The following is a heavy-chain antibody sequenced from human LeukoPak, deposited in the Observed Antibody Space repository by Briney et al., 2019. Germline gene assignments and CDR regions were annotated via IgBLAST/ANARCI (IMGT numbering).Heavy chain of an antibody. V-gene: IGHV3-21*01. CDR1: GFTFSSYS. J-gene: IGHJ6*03. CDR2: ISSSSSYI. CDR3: ARVNSEGYSSSWYNYYYYYMDV. D-gene: IGHD6-13*01. Sequence: GGSLRLSCAASGFTFSSYSMNWVRQAPGKGLEWVSSISSSSSYIYYADSVKGRFTISRDNAKNSLYLQMNSLRAEDTAVYYCARVNSEGYSSSWYNYYYYYMDVWGKGTTVTVSS.